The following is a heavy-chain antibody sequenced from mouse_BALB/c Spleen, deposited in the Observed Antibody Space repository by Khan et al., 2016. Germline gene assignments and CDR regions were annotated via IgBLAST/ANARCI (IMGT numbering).Heavy chain of an antibody. CDR2: ISYSGST. D-gene: IGHD1-1*01. Sequence: EVQLQESGPGLVKPSQSLSLTCTVTGYSITSDYAWNWIRQFPGNKLEWMGYISYSGSTSYNPSLKSRISITRDTSKNQFFLQLNSVTTEDTATYYCARFITTVVATYYFDYCGQGTTLTVSS. CDR1: GYSITSDYA. V-gene: IGHV3-2*02. J-gene: IGHJ2*01. CDR3: ARFITTVVATYYFDY.